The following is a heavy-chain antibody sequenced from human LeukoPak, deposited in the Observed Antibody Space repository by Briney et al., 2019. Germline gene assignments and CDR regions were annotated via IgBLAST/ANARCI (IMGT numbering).Heavy chain of an antibody. J-gene: IGHJ3*02. V-gene: IGHV3-13*01. Sequence: QPGGSLRLSCAASGFTFSSYDMHWVRQATGKGLEWVSAIGTAGDTYYPGSVKGRFTISRENAKNSLYLQMNSLRAGDTAVYYCARDGMGDMGLDIWGQGTMVTVSS. D-gene: IGHD1-26*01. CDR1: GFTFSSYD. CDR2: IGTAGDT. CDR3: ARDGMGDMGLDI.